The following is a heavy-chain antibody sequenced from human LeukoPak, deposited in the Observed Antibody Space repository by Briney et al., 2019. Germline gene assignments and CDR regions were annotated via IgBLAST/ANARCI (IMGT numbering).Heavy chain of an antibody. CDR3: GRRRRPSEDDY. V-gene: IGHV3-11*01. Sequence: TGGSLRLSCAASGFTFSDYYMSWIRQAPGKGLECVSYISSSGSTIYYADSVKGRFTISRDNAKTSLYLQMNSLRAEDTAVYYCGRRRRPSEDDYWGQGTLVSVSS. CDR2: ISSSGSTI. J-gene: IGHJ4*02. CDR1: GFTFSDYY.